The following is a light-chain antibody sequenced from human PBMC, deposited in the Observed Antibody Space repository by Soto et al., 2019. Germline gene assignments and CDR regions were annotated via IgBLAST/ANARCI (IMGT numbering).Light chain of an antibody. CDR2: WAS. CDR1: QSVLSSSNNKNY. Sequence: DIVMTQSPDSLSVSLGERATINCKSSQSVLSSSNNKNYLAWYQQKPGQPPKVVIYWASTRGSGVPDRFSGSGSGTDFTLTISSLQAEDVAVYYCQDYSVWPLVSFGGGTKVEIK. V-gene: IGKV4-1*01. J-gene: IGKJ4*01. CDR3: QDYSVWPLVS.